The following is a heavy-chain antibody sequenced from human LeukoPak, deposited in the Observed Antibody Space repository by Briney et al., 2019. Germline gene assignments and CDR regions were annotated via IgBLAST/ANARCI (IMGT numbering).Heavy chain of an antibody. CDR3: ASASGIPGSFYYGY. J-gene: IGHJ4*02. V-gene: IGHV4-59*01. Sequence: PSETLSLTCTVSGGSISSYYWSWIRQPPGKRLEWVGYIYDSGSTKYNPSPKRRVTISLATSKSQFSLRLSSVSAADTAVYYCASASGIPGSFYYGYWGQGTLVTVSS. CDR2: IYDSGST. CDR1: GGSISSYY.